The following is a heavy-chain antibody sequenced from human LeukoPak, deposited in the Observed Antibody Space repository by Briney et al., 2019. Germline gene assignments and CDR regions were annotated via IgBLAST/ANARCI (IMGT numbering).Heavy chain of an antibody. V-gene: IGHV3-49*04. J-gene: IGHJ4*02. CDR2: IRSKAYGGTT. CDR1: GFTIGDYG. D-gene: IGHD3-10*01. CDR3: TGSFGELTFFDY. Sequence: GGSLTLTCTTSGFTIGDYGMSWVRQAPGKGLEWVGFIRSKAYGGTTENAATVIGRFTISRDDSTSIAYLQMNSLKTEATAVYYCTGSFGELTFFDYWGLGTLVTVSS.